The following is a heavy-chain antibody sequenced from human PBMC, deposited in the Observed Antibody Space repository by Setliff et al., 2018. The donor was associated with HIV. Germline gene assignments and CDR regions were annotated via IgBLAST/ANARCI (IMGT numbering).Heavy chain of an antibody. CDR2: ISYNEYT. V-gene: IGHV4-59*11. J-gene: IGHJ3*01. CDR3: ARDHNSGTLHAFDL. D-gene: IGHD1-26*01. Sequence: SETLSLTCTVSGDPINSHYWSWIRQPPGEGLEWIGHISYNEYTNYNPSLKSRVTISLDTSKKHFSLDLYSVTAADTAVYYCARDHNSGTLHAFDLWGQGAKVTVSS. CDR1: GDPINSHY.